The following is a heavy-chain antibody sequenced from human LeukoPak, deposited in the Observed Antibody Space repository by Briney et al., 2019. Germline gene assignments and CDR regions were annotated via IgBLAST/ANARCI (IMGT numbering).Heavy chain of an antibody. CDR2: ISGSGGST. J-gene: IGHJ4*02. Sequence: GGSLRLSCAASGFTFSSYATSWVRQAPGKGLEWVSAISGSGGSTYYADSVKGRFTISRDNSKNTLDLQMNSLRAEDTAVYSCAKVGDLLWFGAEAPLLDYWGQGTLDTVSS. CDR3: AKVGDLLWFGAEAPLLDY. V-gene: IGHV3-23*01. D-gene: IGHD3-10*01. CDR1: GFTFSSYA.